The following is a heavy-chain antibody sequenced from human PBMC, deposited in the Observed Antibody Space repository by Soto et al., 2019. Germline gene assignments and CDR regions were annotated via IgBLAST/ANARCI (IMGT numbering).Heavy chain of an antibody. Sequence: ASVKVSCKASGYTFPSYAIHWVRQAPGQSLEWMGWINAGNGNTKYSQKFQGRVTITRDTSASTAYMELSSLRSEDTAVYYCAREGRDIVLMVYAIIGAKAFHIWGQGTMVTVSS. V-gene: IGHV1-3*01. CDR1: GYTFPSYA. D-gene: IGHD2-8*01. J-gene: IGHJ3*02. CDR3: AREGRDIVLMVYAIIGAKAFHI. CDR2: INAGNGNT.